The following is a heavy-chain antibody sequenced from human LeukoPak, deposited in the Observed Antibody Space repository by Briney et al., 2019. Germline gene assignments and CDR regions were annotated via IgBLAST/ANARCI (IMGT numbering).Heavy chain of an antibody. J-gene: IGHJ6*02. CDR1: GGTFSSYA. CDR2: FIPIFGTA. Sequence: SVKLSCKASGGTFSSYAISWVRQAPGQGLEWMGGFIPIFGTATYAQKFQGRVTITADESTTTAYMELSSLRSEDTAVYYCASFVASRYYYYGMDVWGQGTTVTVSS. D-gene: IGHD5-12*01. V-gene: IGHV1-69*13. CDR3: ASFVASRYYYYGMDV.